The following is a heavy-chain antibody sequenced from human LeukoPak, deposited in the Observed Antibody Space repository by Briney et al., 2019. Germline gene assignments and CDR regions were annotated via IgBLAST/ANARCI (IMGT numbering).Heavy chain of an antibody. D-gene: IGHD3-22*01. J-gene: IGHJ4*02. CDR3: ARRNRYDSSGYYVSGSEFDY. CDR2: IYPGDSDT. CDR1: GYSFTSYW. Sequence: GESLKISCKGSGYSFTSYWIGWVRQMPGKGLEWMGIIYPGDSDTRYSPSFQGQVTISADKSISTAYLQWSSLEASDTAMYYCARRNRYDSSGYYVSGSEFDYWGQGTLVTVSS. V-gene: IGHV5-51*01.